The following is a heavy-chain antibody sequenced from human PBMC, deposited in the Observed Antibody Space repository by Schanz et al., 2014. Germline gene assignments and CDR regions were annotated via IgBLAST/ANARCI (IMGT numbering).Heavy chain of an antibody. D-gene: IGHD4-17*01. V-gene: IGHV3-74*02. J-gene: IGHJ3*02. Sequence: EVQLLESGGGLVQPGGSLRLSCAASGFTFSSHWMHWVRQDPGKGLVWVSAISGSGGTTYYADSVKGRFTISRDNAKNTLYLQMNTLRAEDTAVYYCARKMKLGVYGGKGHDSLDIWGQGTMXTVSS. CDR1: GFTFSSHW. CDR2: ISGSGGTT. CDR3: ARKMKLGVYGGKGHDSLDI.